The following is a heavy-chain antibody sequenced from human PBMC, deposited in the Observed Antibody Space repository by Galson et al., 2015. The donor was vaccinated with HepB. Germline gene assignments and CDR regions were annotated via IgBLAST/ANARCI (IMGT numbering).Heavy chain of an antibody. CDR2: INHSGST. Sequence: ETLSLPCAVYGGSFSGYYWSWIHQPPGKGLEWIGEINHSGSTNYNPSLKSRVTISVDTSKNQFSLKLSSVTAADTAVYYCARGQYYYDSSGSPNDAFDIWGQGTMVTVSS. V-gene: IGHV4-34*01. D-gene: IGHD3-22*01. CDR3: ARGQYYYDSSGSPNDAFDI. J-gene: IGHJ3*02. CDR1: GGSFSGYY.